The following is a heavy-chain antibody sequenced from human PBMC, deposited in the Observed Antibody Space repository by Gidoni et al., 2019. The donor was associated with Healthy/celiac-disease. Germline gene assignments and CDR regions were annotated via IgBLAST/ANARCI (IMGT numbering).Heavy chain of an antibody. V-gene: IGHV3-30*18. D-gene: IGHD5-12*01. CDR2: ISYDGSKK. J-gene: IGHJ6*03. Sequence: QVQLVESGGGVVQPGRSLRLSCAASGFTFSSYGMHWVRQAPGKGLEWVAVISYDGSKKDYADSVKGRFTISRDNSKNTLYLQMNSLRAEDTAVYYCAKGRTVATIATSKYYYYYMDVWGKGTTVTVSS. CDR1: GFTFSSYG. CDR3: AKGRTVATIATSKYYYYYMDV.